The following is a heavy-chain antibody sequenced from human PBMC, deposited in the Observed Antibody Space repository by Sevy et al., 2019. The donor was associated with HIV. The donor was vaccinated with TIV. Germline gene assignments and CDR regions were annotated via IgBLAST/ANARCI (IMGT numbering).Heavy chain of an antibody. D-gene: IGHD3-22*01. CDR2: IWYDGSNK. V-gene: IGHV3-33*01. CDR3: ARDAGYDSSGYVDENWFDP. J-gene: IGHJ5*02. CDR1: GFTFSSYG. Sequence: GGSLRLSCAASGFTFSSYGMHWVRQAPGKGLEWVAVIWYDGSNKYYADSVKGRFTISRDNSKNTLYLQMNSLRAEDTAVYYCARDAGYDSSGYVDENWFDPWGQGTTVTVSS.